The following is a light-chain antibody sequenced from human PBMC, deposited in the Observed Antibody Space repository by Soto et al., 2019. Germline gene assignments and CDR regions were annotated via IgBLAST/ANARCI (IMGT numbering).Light chain of an antibody. CDR1: SSNIGADFG. CDR2: VNT. V-gene: IGLV1-40*01. CDR3: QSYDRSLSGWV. Sequence: QSVRTQPPSVSGAPGQTITISCTGSSSNIGADFGVHWYQQLPGAAPKLVIFVNTNRPSGVPDRFSGSKSGTSASLAITGLQAEDEADYYCQSYDRSLSGWVFGTGTKLTVL. J-gene: IGLJ3*02.